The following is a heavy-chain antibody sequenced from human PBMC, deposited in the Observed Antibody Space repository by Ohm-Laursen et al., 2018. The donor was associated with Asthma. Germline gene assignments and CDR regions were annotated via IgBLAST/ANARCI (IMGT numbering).Heavy chain of an antibody. CDR2: INPNSGGT. V-gene: IGHV1-2*06. CDR3: ARDPEYCSSTSCPSYYFDY. Sequence: GASVKVSCKASGYTFTGYYMHWVRQAPGQGLEWMGRINPNSGGTNYAQKFQGRVTMTRDTSISTAYMELSRLRSDDTAVYYCARDPEYCSSTSCPSYYFDYWGQGTLVTVSS. J-gene: IGHJ4*02. D-gene: IGHD2-2*01. CDR1: GYTFTGYY.